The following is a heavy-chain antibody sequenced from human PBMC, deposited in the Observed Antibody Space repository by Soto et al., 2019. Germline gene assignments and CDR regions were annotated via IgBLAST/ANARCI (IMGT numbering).Heavy chain of an antibody. Sequence: PGGSLRLSCAASGFTFGDWWMHWVRQAPGKGLVWVSRIKGDGSRTNFADSVKGRFTISRDNAKNTVYLQVNSLTVEDTAVYYCAKDLHDAAADYWGQGT. CDR1: GFTFGDWW. V-gene: IGHV3-74*01. CDR3: AKDLHDAAADY. CDR2: IKGDGSRT. J-gene: IGHJ4*02. D-gene: IGHD6-13*01.